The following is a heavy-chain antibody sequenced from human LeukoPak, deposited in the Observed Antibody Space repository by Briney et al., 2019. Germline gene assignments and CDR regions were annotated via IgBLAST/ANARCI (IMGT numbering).Heavy chain of an antibody. Sequence: ASVKVSCKASGYTFTSYYMHWVRQAPGQGLEWMGWINPNSGGTNYAQKFQGRVTMTRDTSISTAYMELSRLRSDDTAVYYCARVEVQLWFGLDYWGQGTLVTASS. D-gene: IGHD5-18*01. CDR2: INPNSGGT. CDR3: ARVEVQLWFGLDY. V-gene: IGHV1-2*02. CDR1: GYTFTSYY. J-gene: IGHJ4*02.